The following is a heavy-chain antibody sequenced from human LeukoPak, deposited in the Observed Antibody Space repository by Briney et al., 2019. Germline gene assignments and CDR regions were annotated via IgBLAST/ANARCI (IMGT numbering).Heavy chain of an antibody. V-gene: IGHV1-46*01. CDR1: GYTFTSYY. CDR3: ARLRRGSYQGDAFDI. D-gene: IGHD1-26*01. Sequence: ASVKVSCQASGYTFTSYYMHWVRQAPGQGLEWMGLINPSGGSTSYAQKFQGRVTMTRDMSTSTVYMELSSLRSDDTAVYYCARLRRGSYQGDAFDIWGQGTMVTVSS. CDR2: INPSGGST. J-gene: IGHJ3*02.